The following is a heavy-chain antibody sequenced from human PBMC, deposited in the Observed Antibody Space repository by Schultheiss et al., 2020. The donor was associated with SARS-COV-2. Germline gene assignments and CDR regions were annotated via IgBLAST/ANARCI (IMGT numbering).Heavy chain of an antibody. CDR2: IYPGDSDT. D-gene: IGHD3-22*01. Sequence: GESLKISCKGSGYSFTTYWIGWVRQMPGKGLEWMGIIYPGDSDTRYSPSFQGQVTFSADKSIRTAYLQWSSLKASDTAMYYCARGGQGYYDSSGYYGYWGQGTLVTVSS. CDR1: GYSFTTYW. V-gene: IGHV5-51*01. J-gene: IGHJ4*02. CDR3: ARGGQGYYDSSGYYGY.